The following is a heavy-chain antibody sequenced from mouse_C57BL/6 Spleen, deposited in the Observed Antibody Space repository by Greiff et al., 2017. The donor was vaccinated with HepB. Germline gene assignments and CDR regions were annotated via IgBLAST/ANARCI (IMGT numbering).Heavy chain of an antibody. V-gene: IGHV1-59*01. CDR2: IDPSDSYT. CDR3: AREGSRYFDV. J-gene: IGHJ1*03. CDR1: GYTFTSYW. Sequence: VQLQQPGAELVRPGTSVKLSCKASGYTFTSYWMHWVKQRPGQGLEWIGVIDPSDSYTNYNQKFKGKATLTVDTSSSTAYMQLSSLTSEDSAVYYWAREGSRYFDVWGTGTTVTVSS.